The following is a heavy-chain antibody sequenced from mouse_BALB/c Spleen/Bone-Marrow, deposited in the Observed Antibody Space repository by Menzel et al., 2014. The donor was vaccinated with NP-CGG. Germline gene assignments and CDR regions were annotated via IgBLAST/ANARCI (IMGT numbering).Heavy chain of an antibody. CDR3: SRYYFGGGYNYALDY. V-gene: IGHV3-2*02. J-gene: IGHJ4*01. Sequence: EVKLMESGPGLVKSSQSLSLTCTVTGYSITSDYAWNWIRQFPGNKLEWMGYISYSGGTSYNPSLKSRISLTRDTSKNQFFLQLNSVTTEDTATYYCSRYYFGGGYNYALDYWGQGTSVTVSS. CDR2: ISYSGGT. CDR1: GYSITSDYA. D-gene: IGHD1-1*01.